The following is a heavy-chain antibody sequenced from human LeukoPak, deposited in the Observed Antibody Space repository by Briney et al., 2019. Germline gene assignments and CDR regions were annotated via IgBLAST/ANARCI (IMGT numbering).Heavy chain of an antibody. V-gene: IGHV1-46*02. CDR2: INPSGGGT. D-gene: IGHD6-19*01. CDR3: ARQGAYSSAIGMGY. CDR1: GYTFNNYY. Sequence: ASVKVSCKASGYTFNNYYMYWVRQAPGRGLEWMGMINPSGGGTSYAQKFQGRVTMTRDTSTRTVYMEVSSLKPEDTAVYYCARQGAYSSAIGMGYWGQGTLVTVSS. J-gene: IGHJ4*02.